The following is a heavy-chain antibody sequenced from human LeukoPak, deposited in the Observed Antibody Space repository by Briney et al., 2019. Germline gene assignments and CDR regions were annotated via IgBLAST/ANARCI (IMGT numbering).Heavy chain of an antibody. Sequence: GGSLRLSCAASGFTFSSYAMSWVRQAPGKGLEWVSAISGSGGSTYYADSVKGRFTISRGNSKSTLYLQMNSLRDDDAAFYYCTRGARFGELYSWFDPWGLGTLVTVSS. J-gene: IGHJ5*02. CDR1: GFTFSSYA. V-gene: IGHV3-23*01. D-gene: IGHD3-10*01. CDR3: TRGARFGELYSWFDP. CDR2: ISGSGGST.